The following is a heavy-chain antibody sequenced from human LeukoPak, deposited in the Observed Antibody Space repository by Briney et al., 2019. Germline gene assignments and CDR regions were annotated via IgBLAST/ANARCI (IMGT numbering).Heavy chain of an antibody. J-gene: IGHJ4*02. D-gene: IGHD6-19*01. CDR3: LWVAVAGNGY. CDR1: RFIFSDSA. Sequence: GGSLRLSCAASRFIFSDSAMHWVRQASGKGLEWVGRIRSRANSYATEYAASVRGRFTISRDDSKNTAYLQMSSLKIEDTAVYYCLWVAVAGNGYWGQGTLVTVSS. V-gene: IGHV3-73*01. CDR2: IRSRANSYAT.